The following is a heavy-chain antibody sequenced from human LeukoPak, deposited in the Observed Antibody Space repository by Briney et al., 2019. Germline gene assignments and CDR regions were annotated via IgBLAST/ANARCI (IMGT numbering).Heavy chain of an antibody. CDR3: ATPPECSTGTRMSS. V-gene: IGHV1-2*06. Sequence: ASVKVSCKASENIFTGYYIHWVRQAPGQGLVWMGRINPESGGTNYAQRFQGRVTLTRDTSTRTAYLELSSLTSDDTAVYYCATPPECSTGTRMSSWGQGTLVTVSS. CDR2: INPESGGT. CDR1: ENIFTGYY. D-gene: IGHD6-19*01. J-gene: IGHJ5*02.